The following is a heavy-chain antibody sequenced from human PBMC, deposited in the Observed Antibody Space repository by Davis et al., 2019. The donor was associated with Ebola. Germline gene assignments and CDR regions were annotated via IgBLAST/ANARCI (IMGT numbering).Heavy chain of an antibody. Sequence: SETLSLTCAVYGGSFSGYFWSWIRQPPGKGLEWIGYIYYSGSTNYNPSLKSRVTISVDTSKNQFSLKLSSVTAADTAVYFCARGAYQGWFDPWGQGTLVTVSS. J-gene: IGHJ5*02. D-gene: IGHD4/OR15-4a*01. CDR3: ARGAYQGWFDP. V-gene: IGHV4-59*12. CDR2: IYYSGST. CDR1: GGSFSGYF.